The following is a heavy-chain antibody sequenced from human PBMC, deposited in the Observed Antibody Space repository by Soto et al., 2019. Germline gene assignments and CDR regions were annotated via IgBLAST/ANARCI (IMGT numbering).Heavy chain of an antibody. V-gene: IGHV5-51*01. J-gene: IGHJ6*02. D-gene: IGHD6-13*01. CDR2: IYPGDSDT. CDR1: GYSFTSYW. Sequence: EVQLVQSGAEVKKPGESLKISCKGSGYSFTSYWIGWVRQMPGKGLEWMGIIYPGDSDTRYSPSFQSQVTISADKSISTAYLQWSSLKASDTAIYYCARTAAAGKYYYGVDVWGQGTTVTVSS. CDR3: ARTAAAGKYYYGVDV.